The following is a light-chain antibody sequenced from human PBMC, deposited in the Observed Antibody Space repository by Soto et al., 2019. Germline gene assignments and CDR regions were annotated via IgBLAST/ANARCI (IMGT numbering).Light chain of an antibody. J-gene: IGKJ2*01. CDR1: QSVSSN. V-gene: IGKV3-15*01. Sequence: EIVMTQSPATLSVSPGERVTLSCRASQSVSSNLVWYQQKPGQAPRLLIYGASTRATGIPARFSGSGSGTEFTLTISSLQSEDFAVYYCQQYNDWPYTFGQGTNLEI. CDR2: GAS. CDR3: QQYNDWPYT.